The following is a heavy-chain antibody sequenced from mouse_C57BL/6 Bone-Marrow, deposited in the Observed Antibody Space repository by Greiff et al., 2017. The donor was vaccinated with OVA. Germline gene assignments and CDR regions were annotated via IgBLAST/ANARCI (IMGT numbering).Heavy chain of an antibody. Sequence: VQLQQSGPELVKPGASVKMSCKASGYTFTDYYMHWVKQKPGKGLEWIGEIYPGSGNTYYNEKFKGKATLTVDKPSSTAYMQLSSLTSEDSAVYYCARRGYYGSSYVGAMDYWGQGTSVTVSS. D-gene: IGHD1-1*01. CDR2: YPGSGNTY. CDR1: YTFTDYYM. CDR3: RRGYYGSSYVGAMDY. V-gene: IGHV1-83*01. J-gene: IGHJ4*01.